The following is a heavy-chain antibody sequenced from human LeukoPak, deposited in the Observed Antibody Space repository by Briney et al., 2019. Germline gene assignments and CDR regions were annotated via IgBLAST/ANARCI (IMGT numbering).Heavy chain of an antibody. D-gene: IGHD6-19*01. Sequence: GGSLRLSCAASGFTFSNLAMGWVRQAPGKGLEWVSVISDSGGTTYYADSVKGRFTISRDNSRNTLYLQMNSLRVEDTAIYYCAKDARRSSGWYFFDHWGQGTLVTVSS. V-gene: IGHV3-23*01. J-gene: IGHJ4*02. CDR1: GFTFSNLA. CDR2: ISDSGGTT. CDR3: AKDARRSSGWYFFDH.